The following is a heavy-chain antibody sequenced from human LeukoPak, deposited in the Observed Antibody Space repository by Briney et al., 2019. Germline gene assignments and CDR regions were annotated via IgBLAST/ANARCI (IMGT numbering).Heavy chain of an antibody. V-gene: IGHV3-23*01. D-gene: IGHD3-3*01. Sequence: GGSLRHSCAASGFTFRNYAVSWVRQAPGKGLEWVSGISGSGDFTYYADSVKGRFTIFRDNSKNTLYLEMNSLRAEDTAVYCCAKDPYYDFWSGYYFFDYWGQGTLVTVSS. J-gene: IGHJ4*02. CDR3: AKDPYYDFWSGYYFFDY. CDR1: GFTFRNYA. CDR2: ISGSGDFT.